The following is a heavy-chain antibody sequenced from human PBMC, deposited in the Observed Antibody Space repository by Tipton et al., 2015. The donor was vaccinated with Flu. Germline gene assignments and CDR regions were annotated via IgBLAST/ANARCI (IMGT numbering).Heavy chain of an antibody. V-gene: IGHV1-46*03. D-gene: IGHD1-26*01. J-gene: IGHJ4*02. CDR3: ALRRSGSYFVY. CDR1: ENAFTSYY. CDR2: LNPSNDRT. Sequence: QVQLVQSGAEVKKPGASVKVSCKASENAFTSYYIHWVRQAPGQGLEWMGVLNPSNDRTNYAQRFQGRVTLTRDTSTSVVYMDLSSLRSEDTALYYCALRRSGSYFVYWGQGTLVTVSS.